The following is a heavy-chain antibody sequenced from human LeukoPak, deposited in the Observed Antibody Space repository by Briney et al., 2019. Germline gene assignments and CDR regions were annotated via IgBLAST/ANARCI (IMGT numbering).Heavy chain of an antibody. J-gene: IGHJ4*02. CDR1: GXTFXNYG. V-gene: IGHV3-30*03. D-gene: IGHD6-19*01. CDR2: ISYDGSNK. Sequence: GGSLRLSCAASGXTFXNYGXHXVXQAPGXGLEWVAVISYDGSNKYYADSVKGRFTISRDNPKNTLYLQMNNLRAEDTAVYYCARSRSSGWHDFWGQGTLVIVSS. CDR3: ARSRSSGWHDF.